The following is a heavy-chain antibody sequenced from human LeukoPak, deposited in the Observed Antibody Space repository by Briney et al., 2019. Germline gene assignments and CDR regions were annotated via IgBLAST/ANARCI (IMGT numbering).Heavy chain of an antibody. V-gene: IGHV3-30*02. J-gene: IGHJ3*02. CDR2: IRYDGSIK. CDR3: AKFDI. Sequence: PGRSLRLSCAASGFTFSSYAMHWVRQAPGKGLEWLAFIRYDGSIKYYADSVKGRLTISRDNSRTTLYLQIDGLRAEDTAVYYCAKFDIWGQGTMVTVSS. CDR1: GFTFSSYA.